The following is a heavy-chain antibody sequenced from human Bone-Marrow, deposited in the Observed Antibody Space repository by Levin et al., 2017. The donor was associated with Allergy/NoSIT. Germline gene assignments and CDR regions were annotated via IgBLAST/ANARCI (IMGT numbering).Heavy chain of an antibody. D-gene: IGHD3-22*01. CDR2: ISYDGSNK. Sequence: GGSLRLSCAASGFTFSSYAMHWVRQAPGKGLEWVAVISYDGSNKYYADSVKGRFTISRDNSKNTLYLQMNSLRAEDTAVYYCAILPVQYYYDSSGYYHRAEYFQHWGQGTLVTVSS. CDR3: AILPVQYYYDSSGYYHRAEYFQH. CDR1: GFTFSSYA. J-gene: IGHJ1*01. V-gene: IGHV3-30*04.